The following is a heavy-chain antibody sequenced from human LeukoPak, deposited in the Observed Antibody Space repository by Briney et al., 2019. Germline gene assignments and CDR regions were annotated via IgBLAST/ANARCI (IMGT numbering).Heavy chain of an antibody. CDR1: GYTFTSYD. D-gene: IGHD2-15*01. V-gene: IGHV1-8*01. CDR3: ASSVPDCSGGSCYPHDAFDI. Sequence: GASVKVSCKASGYTFTSYDINWVRQATGQGLEWMEWMNPNSGNTGYAQKFQGRVTMTRNTSISTAYMELSSLRSEDTAVYYCASSVPDCSGGSCYPHDAFDIWGQGTMVTVSS. CDR2: MNPNSGNT. J-gene: IGHJ3*02.